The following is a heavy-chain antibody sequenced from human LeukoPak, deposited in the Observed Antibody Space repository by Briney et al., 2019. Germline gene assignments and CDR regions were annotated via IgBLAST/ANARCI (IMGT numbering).Heavy chain of an antibody. CDR1: GYTISDYF. D-gene: IGHD5-12*01. CDR2: INPNTNGI. CDR3: ARYSGHEPFDF. Sequence: GASVKVSCTASGYTISDYFMHWVRPAPGQGLEWMGWINPNTNGINYAQKFQGRVIMTRDTSINTAYMELRSLTSDDTANCASARYSGHEPFDFWGQGTLVTVST. V-gene: IGHV1-2*02. J-gene: IGHJ4*02.